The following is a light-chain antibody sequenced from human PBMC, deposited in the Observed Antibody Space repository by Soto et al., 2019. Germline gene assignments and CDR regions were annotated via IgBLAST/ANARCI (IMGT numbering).Light chain of an antibody. CDR3: QQYVTSPYI. CDR1: QSISSSY. J-gene: IGKJ2*01. CDR2: GVS. Sequence: DIVLTQSPGTLSLSPGERATLSCRASQSISSSYLAWYQQKPGQAPRLIIHGVSTRATGIPDRFSGSGSGTDFTLTISRLEPEDFAVYYCQQYVTSPYIFGQGTKLEIK. V-gene: IGKV3-20*01.